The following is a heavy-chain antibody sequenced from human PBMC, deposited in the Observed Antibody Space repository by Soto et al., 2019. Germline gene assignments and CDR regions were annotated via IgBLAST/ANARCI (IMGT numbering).Heavy chain of an antibody. CDR1: GSSISSYY. CDR2: ISYSGNA. V-gene: IGHV4-59*08. CDR3: ARVIRYSSSSGSLYYYMDV. D-gene: IGHD6-6*01. Sequence: SETLSLTCTVSGSSISSYYWSWIRQAPGKGLEWIAYISYSGNANYNPSLESRLTISPDTSKNQFSLKLSSVTAADTAVYYCARVIRYSSSSGSLYYYMDVWGKGTKVTVSS. J-gene: IGHJ6*03.